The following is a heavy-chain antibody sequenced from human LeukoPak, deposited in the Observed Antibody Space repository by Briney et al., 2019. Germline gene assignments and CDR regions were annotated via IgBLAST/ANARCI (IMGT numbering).Heavy chain of an antibody. Sequence: SETLSLTCTVSGGSISSYYWSWIRQPPGKGLEWIGYISYSGSTNYNPSLKSRVTISVDKSKNQFSLKLSSVTAADTAVYYCASSGSSTGGAFDIWGQGTMVTVSS. CDR1: GGSISSYY. J-gene: IGHJ3*02. D-gene: IGHD1-26*01. V-gene: IGHV4-59*12. CDR2: ISYSGST. CDR3: ASSGSSTGGAFDI.